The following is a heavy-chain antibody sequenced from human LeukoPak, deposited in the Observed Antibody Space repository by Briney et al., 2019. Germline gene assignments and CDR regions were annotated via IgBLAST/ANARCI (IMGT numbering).Heavy chain of an antibody. CDR2: IYYSGST. CDR1: GGSISSSSYY. J-gene: IGHJ4*02. Sequence: PSETLSLTCTVSGGSISSSSYYWGWNRQPPGKGLEWIGSIYYSGSTYYNPSLKSRITMSVDTSKNHFSLRLSSVTAADTAVYYCVRDLDYSTTWYDYWGQGTPVTVSS. D-gene: IGHD6-13*01. V-gene: IGHV4-39*07. CDR3: VRDLDYSTTWYDY.